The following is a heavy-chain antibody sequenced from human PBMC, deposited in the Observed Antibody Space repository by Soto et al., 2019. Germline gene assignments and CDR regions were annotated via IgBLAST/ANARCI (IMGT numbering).Heavy chain of an antibody. CDR2: ISWNSDSI. V-gene: IGHV3-9*01. CDR3: AKQPYGSSGWLDP. CDR1: GFTFDDYA. J-gene: IGHJ5*02. D-gene: IGHD6-13*01. Sequence: PGGSLRLSCAASGFTFDDYAMHWVRQAPGKGLEWVSGISWNSDSIGYADSVKGRFTISRDNAKNSLYLQINSLRAEDTALYYCAKQPYGSSGWLDPWGQGTLVTVSS.